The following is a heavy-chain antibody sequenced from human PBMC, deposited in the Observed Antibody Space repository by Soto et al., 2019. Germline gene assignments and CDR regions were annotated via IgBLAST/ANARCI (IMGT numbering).Heavy chain of an antibody. J-gene: IGHJ5*02. D-gene: IGHD3-3*01. CDR2: IFSNDEK. CDR1: GFSLSNARMG. V-gene: IGHV2-26*01. Sequence: QVTLKESGPVLVKPTETLTLTCTVSGFSLSNARMGVSWIRQPPGKALEWIAHIFSNDEKSYSTSLKSRLTISKDNSKRQVVLTMTNMDPVDTDTYYCALTPSGNYEFWSGYYTLGLFDPWGQGTLVTVSS. CDR3: ALTPSGNYEFWSGYYTLGLFDP.